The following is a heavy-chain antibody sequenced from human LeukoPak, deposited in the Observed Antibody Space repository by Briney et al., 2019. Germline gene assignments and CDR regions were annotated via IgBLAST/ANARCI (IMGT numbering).Heavy chain of an antibody. V-gene: IGHV4-59*01. CDR2: IYYSGST. J-gene: IGHJ4*02. CDR3: ARGYGNYGY. D-gene: IGHD4-11*01. Sequence: SETLSLTCTVSGGSISSYYWSWIRQPPGKGLEWIGYIYYSGSTNYNPSLKSRVTISVDTSKNQFSLKLSSVTAADTAVYYCARGYGNYGYWGQGTLVTVSS. CDR1: GGSISSYY.